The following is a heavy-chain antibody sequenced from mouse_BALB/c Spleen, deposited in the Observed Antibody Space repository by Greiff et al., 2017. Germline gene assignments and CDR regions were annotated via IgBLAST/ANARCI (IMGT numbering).Heavy chain of an antibody. J-gene: IGHJ4*01. D-gene: IGHD2-4*01. CDR2: IWGDGST. V-gene: IGHV2-6-7*01. CDR3: ARDGGLPHYAMDY. Sequence: VKLMESGPGLVAPSQSLSITCTVSGFSLTGYGVNWVRQPPGKGLEWLGMIWGDGSTDYNSALKSRLSISKDNSKSQVFFKMNSLQTDDTARYYCARDGGLPHYAMDYWGQGTSVTVSS. CDR1: GFSLTGYG.